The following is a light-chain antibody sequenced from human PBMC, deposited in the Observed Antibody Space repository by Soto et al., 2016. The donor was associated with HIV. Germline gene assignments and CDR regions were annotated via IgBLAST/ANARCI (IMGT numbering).Light chain of an antibody. CDR1: SFNIGNQF. CDR2: DND. J-gene: IGLJ2*01. Sequence: QSMLTQPPSVSAVPGQKVTISCSGSSFNIGNQFVSWYRQFPGSAPKLLIYDNDLRPSGIPDRFSGSKSGTSATLGITGVQSGDEADYYCGTWDGGLSAAVFGGGTKLTAL. CDR3: GTWDGGLSAAV. V-gene: IGLV1-51*01.